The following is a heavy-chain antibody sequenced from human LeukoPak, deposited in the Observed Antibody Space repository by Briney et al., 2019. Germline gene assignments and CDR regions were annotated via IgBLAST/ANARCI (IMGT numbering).Heavy chain of an antibody. V-gene: IGHV3-7*01. D-gene: IGHD6-13*01. CDR2: IKQDGSEK. J-gene: IGHJ6*03. Sequence: GGSLRLSCAASGFTFSSYWMSWVRQAPGKGLEWVANIKQDGSEKYYVDSVKGRFTISRDNAKNSLYLQMNSLRAEDTAVYYCARTESGYSSSWYLRHYYYYYMDVWGKGTTATVSS. CDR1: GFTFSSYW. CDR3: ARTESGYSSSWYLRHYYYYYMDV.